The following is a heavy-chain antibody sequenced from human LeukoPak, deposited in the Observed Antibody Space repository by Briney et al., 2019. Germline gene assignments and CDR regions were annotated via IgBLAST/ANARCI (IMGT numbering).Heavy chain of an antibody. J-gene: IGHJ4*02. V-gene: IGHV4-39*07. CDR1: GGSISSSSFY. CDR3: AGLYCTNGVCHFDY. Sequence: PSETLSLTCTVSGGSISSSSFYGAAIRQPPGRGLECLGSIYYSGTTYYNPSLKSRVTISVDTSKSHFSLKLSSVTAADTAVYYCAGLYCTNGVCHFDYWGQGTLVTVSS. CDR2: IYYSGTT. D-gene: IGHD2-8*01.